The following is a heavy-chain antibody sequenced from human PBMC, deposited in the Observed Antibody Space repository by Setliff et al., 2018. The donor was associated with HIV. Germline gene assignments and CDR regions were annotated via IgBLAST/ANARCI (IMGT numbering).Heavy chain of an antibody. CDR1: GYSFTSNW. D-gene: IGHD6-13*01. V-gene: IGHV5-51*01. CDR3: ARHRHTAAGTLDAFDI. Sequence: PGASLTISCKGSGYSFTSNWIGWVRQMPGKGLEWMGIIHPVDSDTRYSPSFRGQVTISADKSISTAYLQWSTLKASDTAIYYCARHRHTAAGTLDAFDIWGQGTVVTASS. CDR2: IHPVDSDT. J-gene: IGHJ3*02.